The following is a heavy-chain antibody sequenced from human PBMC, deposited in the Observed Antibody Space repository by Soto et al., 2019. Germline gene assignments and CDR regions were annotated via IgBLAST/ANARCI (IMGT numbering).Heavy chain of an antibody. CDR2: ISSSSSYI. J-gene: IGHJ4*02. CDR1: GFTFSSYS. CDR3: ARENFYLATSQDFDY. V-gene: IGHV3-21*01. Sequence: AGGSLRLSCAASGFTFSSYSMNWVRQAPGKGLEWVSSISSSSSYIYYADSVKGRFTISRDNAKNSLYLQMNSLRADDTAVYYCARENFYLATSQDFDYWGQGTLVTVSS. D-gene: IGHD5-12*01.